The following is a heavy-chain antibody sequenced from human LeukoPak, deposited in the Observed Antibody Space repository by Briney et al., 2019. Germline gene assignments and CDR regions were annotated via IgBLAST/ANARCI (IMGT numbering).Heavy chain of an antibody. J-gene: IGHJ6*03. Sequence: SVKVSCKASGGTFSSYAISWVRQAPGQGLEWMGRIIPLFGTANYAQKFQGRVTITTDESTSTAYMELSSLRSEDTAVYYCARTGGGESDGDYDSDYYYYYMDVWGKGTTVTVSS. V-gene: IGHV1-69*05. CDR1: GGTFSSYA. CDR3: ARTGGGESDGDYDSDYYYYYMDV. CDR2: IIPLFGTA. D-gene: IGHD4-17*01.